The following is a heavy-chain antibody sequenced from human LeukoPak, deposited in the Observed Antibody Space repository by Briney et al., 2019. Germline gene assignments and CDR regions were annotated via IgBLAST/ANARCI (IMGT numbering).Heavy chain of an antibody. Sequence: ASVKVSCKASGYTFTSYGISWVRQAPGQGLEWMGWISAYNGNTNYAQKLQGRVTMTTDTSTSTAYMELRSLRSDDTAVYYCASAWGRGYDILTGGNYYYMDVWGKGTTVTVSS. CDR1: GYTFTSYG. J-gene: IGHJ6*03. V-gene: IGHV1-18*01. D-gene: IGHD3-9*01. CDR3: ASAWGRGYDILTGGNYYYMDV. CDR2: ISAYNGNT.